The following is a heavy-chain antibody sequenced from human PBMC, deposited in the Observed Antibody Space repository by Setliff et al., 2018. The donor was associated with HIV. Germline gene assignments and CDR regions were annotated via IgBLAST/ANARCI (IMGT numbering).Heavy chain of an antibody. Sequence: PSETLSLTCTVSGGSISSHYWTWIRQPPGRGLEWIGYIDYSGSTNQNPSLKSRVTMSVDTSKNQFSLQLRSVTAADTAVYYCARGPSGTYYREFDFWGQGTLVTVSS. V-gene: IGHV4-59*11. J-gene: IGHJ4*02. CDR2: IDYSGST. CDR3: ARGPSGTYYREFDF. D-gene: IGHD1-26*01. CDR1: GGSISSHY.